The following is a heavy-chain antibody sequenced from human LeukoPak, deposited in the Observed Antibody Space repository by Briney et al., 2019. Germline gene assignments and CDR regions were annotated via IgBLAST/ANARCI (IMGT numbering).Heavy chain of an antibody. Sequence: GGSLRLSCAASGFTFSSYSMNWVRQAPGKGLEWVSAISGSGGSTYYADSVKGRFTISRDNSKNTLYLQMNSLRAEDTAVYYCAKMYDILTGYHMDYWGQGTLVTVSS. J-gene: IGHJ4*02. D-gene: IGHD3-9*01. V-gene: IGHV3-23*01. CDR1: GFTFSSYS. CDR3: AKMYDILTGYHMDY. CDR2: ISGSGGST.